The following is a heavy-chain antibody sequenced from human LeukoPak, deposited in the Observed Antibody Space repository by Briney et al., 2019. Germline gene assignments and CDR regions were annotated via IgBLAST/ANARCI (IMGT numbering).Heavy chain of an antibody. CDR2: IYTSGST. V-gene: IGHV4-61*02. D-gene: IGHD6-13*01. CDR1: GGSISSGSYY. J-gene: IGHJ3*02. Sequence: PSETLSLTCTVSGGSISSGSYYWSWIRQPAGKGLEGIGRIYTSGSTNYNPSLKSRVTISVDTSKNQFSLKLSSVTAADTAVYYCACLAGYSSSWYGDAFDIWGQGTMVTVSS. CDR3: ACLAGYSSSWYGDAFDI.